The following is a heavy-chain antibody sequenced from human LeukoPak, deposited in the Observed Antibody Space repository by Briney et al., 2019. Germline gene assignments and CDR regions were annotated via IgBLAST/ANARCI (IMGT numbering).Heavy chain of an antibody. Sequence: SETLSLTCTVSGGSISSYYWSWIRQPAGKGLEWIGRIYTSGSINYNPSLKSRVTMSVDTSKNQFSLKLSSVTAADTAVYYCARVSGTTGTTNWFDPWGQGTLVTVSS. V-gene: IGHV4-4*07. D-gene: IGHD1-1*01. CDR3: ARVSGTTGTTNWFDP. J-gene: IGHJ5*02. CDR1: GGSISSYY. CDR2: IYTSGSI.